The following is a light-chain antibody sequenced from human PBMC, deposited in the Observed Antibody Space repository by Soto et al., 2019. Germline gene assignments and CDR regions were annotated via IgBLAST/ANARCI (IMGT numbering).Light chain of an antibody. CDR1: QSLLHITGETF. Sequence: DVVMTQTPLSLSVAPGQPASISCKSSQSLLHITGETFLFWYLQKPGQSPQLLIYEVSTRVSGVPDRLSGSGSGTDFTLEISRVETDDVGIYYCMRSTQLPPTFGQGTRLGIE. CDR2: EVS. CDR3: MRSTQLPPT. V-gene: IGKV2D-29*02. J-gene: IGKJ5*01.